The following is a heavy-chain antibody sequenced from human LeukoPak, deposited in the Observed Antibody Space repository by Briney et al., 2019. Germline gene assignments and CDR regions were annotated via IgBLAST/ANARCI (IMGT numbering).Heavy chain of an antibody. J-gene: IGHJ5*02. CDR3: AKGAAAGKVDWFDP. Sequence: GRSLRLSRAASGFTFSSYAMTWVRQAPGKAPEWVSSITGGANSVFYADSVKGRFTFSRDNSKNTLYLQMNSLRAEDTAVYYCAKGAAAGKVDWFDPWGQGTLVTVSS. D-gene: IGHD6-13*01. CDR2: ITGGANSV. V-gene: IGHV3-23*01. CDR1: GFTFSSYA.